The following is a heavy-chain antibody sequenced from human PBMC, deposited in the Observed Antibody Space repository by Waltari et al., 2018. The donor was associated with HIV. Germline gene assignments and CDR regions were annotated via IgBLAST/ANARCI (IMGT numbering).Heavy chain of an antibody. Sequence: QVQLQQWGAGLLKPSETLSLTCAVYGGSFSGYYWSWIRQPPGKGLEWIGEINHSGSTNYNPSLKSRVTISVDTSKNQFSLKLSSVTAADTAVYYCARALMGANAYWGQGTLVTVSS. D-gene: IGHD1-26*01. J-gene: IGHJ4*02. CDR3: ARALMGANAY. CDR2: INHSGST. CDR1: GGSFSGYY. V-gene: IGHV4-34*01.